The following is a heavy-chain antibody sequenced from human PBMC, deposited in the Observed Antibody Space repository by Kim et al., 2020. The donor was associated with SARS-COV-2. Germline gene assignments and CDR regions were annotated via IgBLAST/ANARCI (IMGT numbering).Heavy chain of an antibody. V-gene: IGHV4-39*01. CDR3: ARLVGYVQGGRGL. CDR2: IYYSGRT. D-gene: IGHD2-21*01. J-gene: IGHJ1*01. Sequence: SETLSLTCSVSGGSISSTSYYWAWLRQSPGKGPEWIGSIYYSGRTSYNPSLRSRVSISVDTSQHRMSLPPHSVTSADSDPYDCARLVGYVQGGRGLWGQG. CDR1: GGSISSTSYY.